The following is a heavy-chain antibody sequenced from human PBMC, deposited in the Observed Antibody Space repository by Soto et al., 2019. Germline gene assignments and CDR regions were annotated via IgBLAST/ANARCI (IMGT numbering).Heavy chain of an antibody. D-gene: IGHD3-16*02. CDR3: ARDGGVIALGDFHY. CDR1: GYSFTTYG. V-gene: IGHV1-18*04. J-gene: IGHJ1*01. Sequence: RASVKVSCKASGYSFTTYGMSGVRRQVPGQGLQWMGWISGYNGNTNYAQNFEGRVTMTTDTSTSTAYMELKTLTSDDTAVYYCARDGGVIALGDFHYWGQGTLVTVSS. CDR2: ISGYNGNT.